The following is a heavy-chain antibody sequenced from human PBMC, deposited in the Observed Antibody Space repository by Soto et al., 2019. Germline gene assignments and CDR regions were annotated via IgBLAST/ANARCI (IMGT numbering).Heavy chain of an antibody. CDR1: GYSFTSYW. V-gene: IGHV5-51*01. Sequence: PGESLKISCKGSGYSFTSYWIGWVRQMPGKGLEWMGIIYPGDSDTRYSPSFQGQVTISADKSISTAYLQWSSLKASDTAMYYCARHGAPLVPAASYYYYYGMDVWGQGTTVTVSS. CDR3: ARHGAPLVPAASYYYYYGMDV. J-gene: IGHJ6*02. D-gene: IGHD2-2*01. CDR2: IYPGDSDT.